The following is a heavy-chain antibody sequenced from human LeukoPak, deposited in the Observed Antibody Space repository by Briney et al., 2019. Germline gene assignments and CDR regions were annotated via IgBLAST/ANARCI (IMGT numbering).Heavy chain of an antibody. Sequence: PSETLSLTCAVYGGSFSGYYWSWIRQPPGKGLEWIGEINHSGSTNYNPSLKSRVTISVDTSKNQFSLKLSSFTAADTGVYYCARDYGDHVRFDIWGQGTLVTVSS. V-gene: IGHV4-34*01. D-gene: IGHD4-17*01. J-gene: IGHJ4*02. CDR2: INHSGST. CDR3: ARDYGDHVRFDI. CDR1: GGSFSGYY.